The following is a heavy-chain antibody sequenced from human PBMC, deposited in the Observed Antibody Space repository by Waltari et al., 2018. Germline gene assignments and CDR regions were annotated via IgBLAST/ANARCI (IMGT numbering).Heavy chain of an antibody. Sequence: QVQLQESGPGLVKYSETLSLTCPVSGVPVSGYFWTWIRQAPGKGPEWIGYIRHPGDTKQNPSLKGRGTMAVYTSRNDFSLRLSSVTGADTAVYYCALWEKVWRAFRFWGQGTLGTVSS. CDR1: GVPVSGYF. CDR2: IRHPGDT. V-gene: IGHV4-59*08. D-gene: IGHD1-26*01. J-gene: IGHJ4*03. CDR3: ALWEKVWRAFRF.